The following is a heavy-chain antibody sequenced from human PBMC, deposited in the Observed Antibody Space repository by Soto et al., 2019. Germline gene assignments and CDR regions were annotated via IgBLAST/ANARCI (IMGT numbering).Heavy chain of an antibody. V-gene: IGHV1-18*01. Sequence: QVQLVQSGAEVGKPGASVKVSCKASGYTFTTYGISWVRQAPGQGLEWMGRISTYNGNTQFAQKFQGRVTMTTDTSTSTAYMELRSLTSDDTAVYYCARDWSAEVLPDYWGQGTLVTVSS. CDR2: ISTYNGNT. CDR1: GYTFTTYG. D-gene: IGHD3-10*01. CDR3: ARDWSAEVLPDY. J-gene: IGHJ4*02.